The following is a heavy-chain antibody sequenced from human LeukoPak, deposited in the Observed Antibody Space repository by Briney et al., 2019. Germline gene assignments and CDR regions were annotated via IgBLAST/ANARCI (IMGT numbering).Heavy chain of an antibody. V-gene: IGHV3-48*03. CDR2: ISTSGSII. D-gene: IGHD5-18*01. CDR3: ARDATTQVGYVYMDV. CDR1: GFTFSDYE. Sequence: GGSLRLSCAASGFTFSDYEMNWVRQAPGKGLEWVSHISTSGSIIHYADSVEGRFTISRDNAKNSLYLQMYSLRAEDTALYYCARDATTQVGYVYMDVWGKGTTVTISS. J-gene: IGHJ6*03.